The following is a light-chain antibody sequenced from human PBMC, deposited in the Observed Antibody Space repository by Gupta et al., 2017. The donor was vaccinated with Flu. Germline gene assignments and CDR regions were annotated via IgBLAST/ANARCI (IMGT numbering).Light chain of an antibody. CDR2: DVS. Sequence: TETSSDVGGYNYVSWYQQRPGKAPKLMIYDVSNRPSGVSNRSSGSKSGNTASLTISGLQAEDEADYTSGSALVVVFGGGTKLTVL. CDR3: GSALVVV. CDR1: SSDVGGYNY. J-gene: IGLJ2*01. V-gene: IGLV2-14*04.